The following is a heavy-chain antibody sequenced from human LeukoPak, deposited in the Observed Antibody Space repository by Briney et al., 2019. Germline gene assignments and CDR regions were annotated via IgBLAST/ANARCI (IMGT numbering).Heavy chain of an antibody. V-gene: IGHV4-61*01. J-gene: IGHJ6*03. D-gene: IGHD5-18*01. CDR3: ARGTWDSSGSYYYYYMDV. Sequence: SETLSLTCTVSGYSISSGYYWGWIRQPPGKGLEYIGYIYYSGSTNYNPSLKSRVTISVDTSKNQFSLKLSSVTAADTAVYYCARGTWDSSGSYYYYYMDVWGKGTTVTVSS. CDR2: IYYSGST. CDR1: GYSISSGYY.